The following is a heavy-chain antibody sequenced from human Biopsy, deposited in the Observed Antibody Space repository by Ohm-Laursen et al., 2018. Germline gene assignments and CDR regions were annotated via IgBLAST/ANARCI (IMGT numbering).Heavy chain of an antibody. J-gene: IGHJ1*01. CDR2: IIPIPNVA. Sequence: SVKVSCKASGDSFTSYAIGWVRQAPGQGLEWMGGIIPIPNVATYAQKFQGRITITADTSTSTATMELRSLRSDDTAVYYCATKLTGYFHHWGQGTLVIVSS. V-gene: IGHV1-69*10. D-gene: IGHD3-9*01. CDR1: GDSFTSYA. CDR3: ATKLTGYFHH.